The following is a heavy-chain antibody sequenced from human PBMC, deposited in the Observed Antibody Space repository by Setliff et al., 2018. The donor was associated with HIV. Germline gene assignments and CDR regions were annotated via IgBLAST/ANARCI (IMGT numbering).Heavy chain of an antibody. J-gene: IGHJ4*02. Sequence: SETLSLTCAVYGGSFSGYYWSWIRQPPGKGLEWIGEVNHSGSTNYNPSLKSRVTISVDTSKNQFSLKLNSVTAADTAVYYCARGPDPVTYEYHYFDYWGQGTLVPVSS. CDR3: ARGPDPVTYEYHYFDY. V-gene: IGHV4-34*01. CDR1: GGSFSGYY. CDR2: VNHSGST. D-gene: IGHD4-17*01.